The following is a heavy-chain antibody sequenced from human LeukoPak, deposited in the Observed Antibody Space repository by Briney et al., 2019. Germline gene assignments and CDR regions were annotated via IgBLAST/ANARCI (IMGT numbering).Heavy chain of an antibody. V-gene: IGHV4-59*01. CDR3: ARFERGFDY. Sequence: SETLSLTCTVSGGSISSYYWSWIRQPPGKGLEWIGYFYYSGSTNYNPSLKSRVTISVDTSKNQFSLKLSSVTAADTAVYYCARFERGFDYWGQGTLVTVSS. CDR2: FYYSGST. D-gene: IGHD1-1*01. J-gene: IGHJ4*02. CDR1: GGSISSYY.